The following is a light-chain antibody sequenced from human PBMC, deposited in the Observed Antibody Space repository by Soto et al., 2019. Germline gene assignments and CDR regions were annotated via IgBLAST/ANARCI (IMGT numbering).Light chain of an antibody. CDR1: QNVKTR. J-gene: IGKJ4*01. Sequence: EKVMTQSPATLSVSPGERATLSCRASQNVKTRLAWYQQKPGQAPRLLIYDAFTRATGIPARFSGSASGTEFTLTISSLQSEDFAVYCCQQYDEWPLTFGGGTKVDIK. CDR2: DAF. V-gene: IGKV3-15*01. CDR3: QQYDEWPLT.